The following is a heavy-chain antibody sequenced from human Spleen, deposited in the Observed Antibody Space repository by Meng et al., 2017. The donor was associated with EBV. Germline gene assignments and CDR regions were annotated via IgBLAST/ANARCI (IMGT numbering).Heavy chain of an antibody. CDR1: GRSISMGLFS. CDR2: ISYSGST. D-gene: IGHD3-3*01. CDR3: GSRKVAAFSIDKQYHFFGIDP. Sequence: SGPCVLNPSPTRRLTLTVSGRSISMGLFSSNCVRQPPGEGLEWIRYISYSGSTYDNPSLKSRITISIDTSKIQFSLNLSSVTAADTPVDYCGSRKVAAFSIDKQYHFFGIDPWGQGTLVTVSS. V-gene: IGHV4-30-4*08. J-gene: IGHJ5*02.